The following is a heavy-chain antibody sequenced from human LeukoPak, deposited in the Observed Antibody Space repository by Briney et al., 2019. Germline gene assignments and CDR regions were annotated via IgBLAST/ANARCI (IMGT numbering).Heavy chain of an antibody. CDR1: GGSVSSGSYY. J-gene: IGHJ4*02. CDR2: INHSGST. CDR3: ARGPWYYYDSSGYLY. V-gene: IGHV4-39*07. Sequence: SETLSLTCTVSGGSVSSGSYYWSWIRQPPGKGLEWIGEINHSGSTNYNPSLKSRVTISVDTSKNQFSLKLSSVTAADTAVYYCARGPWYYYDSSGYLYWGQGTLVTVSS. D-gene: IGHD3-22*01.